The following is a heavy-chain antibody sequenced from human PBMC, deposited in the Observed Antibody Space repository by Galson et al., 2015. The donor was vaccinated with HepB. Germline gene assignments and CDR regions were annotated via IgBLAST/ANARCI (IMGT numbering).Heavy chain of an antibody. CDR3: ARDRFSFASGYFHV. V-gene: IGHV1-18*04. Sequence: SVKVSCKAPGYTFSNYYITWVRQAPGQGLEWMGSFFAYNGKGAYAQKFQGRVTMTTDTSTSTAYMDLRSLSPDDTAVYYCARDRFSFASGYFHVWGQGTLVTVSS. CDR2: FFAYNGKG. D-gene: IGHD3-3*01. J-gene: IGHJ4*02. CDR1: GYTFSNYY.